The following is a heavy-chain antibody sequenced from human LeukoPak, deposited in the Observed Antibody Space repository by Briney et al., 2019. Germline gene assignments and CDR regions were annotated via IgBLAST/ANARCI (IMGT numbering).Heavy chain of an antibody. V-gene: IGHV3-33*01. CDR2: IWYDGKEI. CDR3: VRGSGGDGHSCWGDN. J-gene: IGHJ4*02. D-gene: IGHD5-24*01. CDR1: GFTFSSYG. Sequence: PGGSLRLSCAASGFTFSSYGMHWVRKAPGKGLEWVAVIWYDGKEIHYVDSVKGRFTISRDNFKKTLYLQMNSLRAEDSAMYYCVRGSGGDGHSCWGDNWGQGTLVTVSS.